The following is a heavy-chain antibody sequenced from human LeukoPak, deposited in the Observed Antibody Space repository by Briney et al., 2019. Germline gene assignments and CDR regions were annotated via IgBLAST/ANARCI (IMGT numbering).Heavy chain of an antibody. J-gene: IGHJ2*01. CDR3: AKDELPGRG. CDR1: EFPFSTFA. Sequence: GGSLRLSCAASEFPFSTFAMNWVRQAPGKGLEWVSAISGSGITTHYIDSVKGRFTISRDNSKNTLYLQMNSLRAEDTAVYYSAKDELPGRGRARGTLVTVSS. CDR2: ISGSGITT. V-gene: IGHV3-23*01. D-gene: IGHD1-7*01.